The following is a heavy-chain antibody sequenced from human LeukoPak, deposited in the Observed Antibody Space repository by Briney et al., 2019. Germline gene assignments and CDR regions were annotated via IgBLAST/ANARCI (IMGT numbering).Heavy chain of an antibody. Sequence: SETLSLTCTVSGYSISSGYYWGWIRQPPGKGLKWIGSISHSGSTYYNPSLKSRVTISVDTSKNQFSLKLSSVTAADTAVYYCARQGLDTAFDYWGQGTLVTVSS. V-gene: IGHV4-38-2*02. CDR2: ISHSGST. J-gene: IGHJ4*02. D-gene: IGHD5-18*01. CDR1: GYSISSGYY. CDR3: ARQGLDTAFDY.